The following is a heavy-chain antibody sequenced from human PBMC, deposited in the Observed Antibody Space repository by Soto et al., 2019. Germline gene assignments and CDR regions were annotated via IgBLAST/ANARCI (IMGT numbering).Heavy chain of an antibody. J-gene: IGHJ4*02. Sequence: ETLSLTCTVSGGSISSYYWSWIRQPPGKGLEWIGYIYHSGSTYYNPSLKSRVTISVDRSKNQFSLKLSSVTAADTAVYFCTRSHYFDYWGQGALVTVSS. CDR1: GGSISSYY. CDR3: TRSHYFDY. V-gene: IGHV4-59*12. CDR2: IYHSGST.